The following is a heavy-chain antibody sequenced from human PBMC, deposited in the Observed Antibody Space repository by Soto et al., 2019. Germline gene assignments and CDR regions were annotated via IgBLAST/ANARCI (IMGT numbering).Heavy chain of an antibody. J-gene: IGHJ6*03. CDR2: MNPNSGNT. D-gene: IGHD3-10*01. V-gene: IGHV1-8*01. Sequence: ASVKVSCKASGYTFTSYDINWVRQATGQGLEWMGWMNPNSGNTGYAQKFQGRVTMTRNTSISTAYMELSSLRSEDTAVYYCARGLWFGELGIYYYYYMDVWGKGTTVTVSS. CDR3: ARGLWFGELGIYYYYYMDV. CDR1: GYTFTSYD.